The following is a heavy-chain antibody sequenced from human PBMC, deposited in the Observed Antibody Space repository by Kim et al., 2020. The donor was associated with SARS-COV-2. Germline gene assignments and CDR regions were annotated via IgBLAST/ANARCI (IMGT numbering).Heavy chain of an antibody. CDR3: ARFRIFGVVTPGFGF. D-gene: IGHD3-3*02. Sequence: GGSLRLSCAASGFTFSSYWMSWVRQAPGKGLEWVANIKQDGSEKYYVDSVKGRFTISRDNAKNSLYLQMNSLRAEDTAVYYCARFRIFGVVTPGFGFGGQGTLVTVSS. CDR1: GFTFSSYW. V-gene: IGHV3-7*01. J-gene: IGHJ4*02. CDR2: IKQDGSEK.